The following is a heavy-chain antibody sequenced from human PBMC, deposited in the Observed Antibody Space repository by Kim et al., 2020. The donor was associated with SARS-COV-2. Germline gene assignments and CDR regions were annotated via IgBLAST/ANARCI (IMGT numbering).Heavy chain of an antibody. J-gene: IGHJ6*03. CDR1: GYTFISYY. Sequence: ASVKVTCKASGYTFISYYMHWVRQAPGQGLEWMGIINPSGGSTSYAQKFQGKVTMTRHTSTTTVYMELSSLRSEDTAVYYCAGGHESSAFAYCYYYMAVWGKGTTVTVSS. D-gene: IGHD3-3*02. V-gene: IGHV1-46*01. CDR2: INPSGGST. CDR3: AGGHESSAFAYCYYYMAV.